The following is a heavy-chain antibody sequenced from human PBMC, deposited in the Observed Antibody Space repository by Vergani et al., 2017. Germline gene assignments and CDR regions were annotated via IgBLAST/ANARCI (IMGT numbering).Heavy chain of an antibody. D-gene: IGHD1-26*01. Sequence: QVQLVQSGAEVKKPGSSVRVSCKSSRGTFSNYAINWVRQAPGQGLEWMGGIIPIFGTPNYAQKFQGRVTITADESTSTAYMELRSLRSDDTAVYYCARETYSGSWRVWFDPWGQGTLVTVSS. J-gene: IGHJ5*02. CDR3: ARETYSGSWRVWFDP. CDR2: IIPIFGTP. V-gene: IGHV1-69*01. CDR1: RGTFSNYA.